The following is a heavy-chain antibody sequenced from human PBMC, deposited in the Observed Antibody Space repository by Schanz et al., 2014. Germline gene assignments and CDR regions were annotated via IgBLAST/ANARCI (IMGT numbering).Heavy chain of an antibody. CDR1: GFTFSTTW. Sequence: VQLVQSGGGLVQPGGSLRLSCLASGFTFSTTWMHWVRQAPGKGLEWVAQISHDGHRDFYADSVKGRFTVSRDDAKNSLYLQMNSLRSEDTAVYYCAKDVDFWSGYYLDYWGQGTLVTVSS. CDR2: ISHDGHRD. D-gene: IGHD3-3*01. V-gene: IGHV3-30*18. CDR3: AKDVDFWSGYYLDY. J-gene: IGHJ4*02.